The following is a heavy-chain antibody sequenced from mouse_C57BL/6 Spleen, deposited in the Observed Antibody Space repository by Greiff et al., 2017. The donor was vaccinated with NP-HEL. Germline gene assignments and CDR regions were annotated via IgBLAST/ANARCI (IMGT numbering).Heavy chain of an antibody. CDR3: ARSGRLLYFDY. CDR1: GYAFSSSW. D-gene: IGHD2-3*01. V-gene: IGHV1-82*01. CDR2: IYPGDGDT. J-gene: IGHJ2*01. Sequence: QVQLQQSGPELVKPGASVKISCKASGYAFSSSWMNWVKQRPGKGLEWIGRIYPGDGDTNYNGKFKGKATLTADKSSSTAYMQLSSLTSEDSAVYFCARSGRLLYFDYWGQGTTLTVSS.